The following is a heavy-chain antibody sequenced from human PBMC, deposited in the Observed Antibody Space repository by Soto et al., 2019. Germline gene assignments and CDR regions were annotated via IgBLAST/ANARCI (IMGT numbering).Heavy chain of an antibody. CDR1: GGSFRGYY. Sequence: SETLSLTCTFSGGSFRGYYWGWVRQPPGKGLEWIGEINHSGSSNYHPSLKSRVTISVATSKNQFSLTINSVTPADTAVYYYARGEITLLGGMDVWGQGTTVTVSS. CDR2: INHSGSS. J-gene: IGHJ6*02. D-gene: IGHD3-10*01. CDR3: ARGEITLLGGMDV. V-gene: IGHV4-34*01.